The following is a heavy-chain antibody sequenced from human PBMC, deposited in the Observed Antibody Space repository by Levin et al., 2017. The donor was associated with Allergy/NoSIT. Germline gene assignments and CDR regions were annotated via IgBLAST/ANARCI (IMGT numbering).Heavy chain of an antibody. V-gene: IGHV3-23*01. CDR3: ANLRGSSSTRRFDP. Sequence: GGSLRLSCAASGFTFSSYAMSWVRQAPGKGLEWVSAISGSGGSTYYADSVKGRFTISRDNSKNTLYLQMNSLRAEDTAVYYCANLRGSSSTRRFDPWGQGTLVTVSS. CDR2: ISGSGGST. J-gene: IGHJ5*02. D-gene: IGHD6-13*01. CDR1: GFTFSSYA.